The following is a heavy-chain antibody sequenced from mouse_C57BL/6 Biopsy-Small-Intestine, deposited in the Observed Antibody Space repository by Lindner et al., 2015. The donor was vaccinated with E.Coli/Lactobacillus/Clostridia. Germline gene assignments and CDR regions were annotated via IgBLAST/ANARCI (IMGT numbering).Heavy chain of an antibody. V-gene: IGHV14-4*01. Sequence: VQLQESGADLVRPGASVKLSCTASAFNIKDDYMHWVKQRPEQGLEWIGWIDPENGDTEYASKFQDKATITSDTSSNTAYLQLSSLTSEDTAVYFCTTGMRRNYYSMDYWGQGTSVTVSS. J-gene: IGHJ4*01. CDR3: TTGMRRNYYSMDY. CDR2: IDPENGDT. CDR1: AFNIKDDY.